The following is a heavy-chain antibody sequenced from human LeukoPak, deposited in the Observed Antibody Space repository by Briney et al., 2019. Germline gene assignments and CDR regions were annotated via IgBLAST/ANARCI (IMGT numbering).Heavy chain of an antibody. CDR1: GYTFTRSY. CDR3: AKYYCDSYEGYYFDY. V-gene: IGHV1-2*02. Sequence: SVKVSCKASGYTFTRSYMHWVRQAPGQELEWMGWINPNSGGTNYAQKLQGRGSMARDTSISTAYMELIRLKSDDTAFYYCAKYYCDSYEGYYFDYWGQGTLVTVSS. CDR2: INPNSGGT. D-gene: IGHD3-22*01. J-gene: IGHJ4*02.